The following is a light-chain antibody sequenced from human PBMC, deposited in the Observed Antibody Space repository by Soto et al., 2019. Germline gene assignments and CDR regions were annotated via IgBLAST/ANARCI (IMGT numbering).Light chain of an antibody. V-gene: IGKV3-20*01. CDR3: QQYNNWPPWT. Sequence: EIVLTQSPGTLSLSPGERATLSCRASQSVSSSYLAWYQQKPGHAPRLLIYGASSRATGIPDRFSGSGSGTDFTLTISRLEPEDFAVYYCQQYNNWPPWTFGQGTKVDIK. CDR2: GAS. J-gene: IGKJ1*01. CDR1: QSVSSSY.